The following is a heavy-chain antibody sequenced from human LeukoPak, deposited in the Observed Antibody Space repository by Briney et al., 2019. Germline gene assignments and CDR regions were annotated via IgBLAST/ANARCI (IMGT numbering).Heavy chain of an antibody. D-gene: IGHD3-10*01. Sequence: SQTLSLTCAISGDSVSSNSAAWNWIRQSPSRGLEWLGRTYYRSKWYNDYAVSVKSRITINPDTSKNQFSLQLNSVTPEDTAVYYCARFYGSASNVPYYYGMDVWGKGTTVTVSS. CDR2: TYYRSKWYN. CDR3: ARFYGSASNVPYYYGMDV. J-gene: IGHJ6*04. V-gene: IGHV6-1*01. CDR1: GDSVSSNSAA.